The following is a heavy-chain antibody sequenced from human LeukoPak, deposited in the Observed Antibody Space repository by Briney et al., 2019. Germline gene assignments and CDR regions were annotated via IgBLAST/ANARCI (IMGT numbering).Heavy chain of an antibody. CDR3: AREKDPTVTTELDY. V-gene: IGHV1-18*01. CDR1: GYTFTSYG. D-gene: IGHD4-17*01. Sequence: ASVKVSCKASGYTFTSYGISWVRQAPGQGLEWMGWISAYNGNTNYAQKLQGRVTITTDTSTSTAYMELRSLRSDDTAVYYCAREKDPTVTTELDYWGQGTLVTVSS. CDR2: ISAYNGNT. J-gene: IGHJ4*02.